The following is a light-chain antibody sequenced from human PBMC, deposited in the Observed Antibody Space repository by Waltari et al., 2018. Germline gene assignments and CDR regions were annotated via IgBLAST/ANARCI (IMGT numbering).Light chain of an antibody. Sequence: SSELTQDPAVSVALGQTVRITCQGDSLRSYYASWDQQKPGQAPVLVIYGKNNRPSGIPGRCSGASSGNTASLTITGAQAEDEADYYCNSRDSSGNHQVFGGGTKLTVL. J-gene: IGLJ3*02. CDR3: NSRDSSGNHQV. CDR2: GKN. CDR1: SLRSYY. V-gene: IGLV3-19*01.